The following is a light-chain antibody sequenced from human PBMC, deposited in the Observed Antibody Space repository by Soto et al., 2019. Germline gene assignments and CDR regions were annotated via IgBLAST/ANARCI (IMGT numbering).Light chain of an antibody. CDR1: QRISNY. V-gene: IGKV1-39*01. Sequence: DIQITQSPSSLSASVGDRVTITCRASQRISNYLNWYQQKPGEAPKLLIYAASSFQSGVPSRFSGSGSGTDFSLTISSLQPEDFATYHCQQSYSLPYTFGQGTKLEI. CDR2: AAS. J-gene: IGKJ2*01. CDR3: QQSYSLPYT.